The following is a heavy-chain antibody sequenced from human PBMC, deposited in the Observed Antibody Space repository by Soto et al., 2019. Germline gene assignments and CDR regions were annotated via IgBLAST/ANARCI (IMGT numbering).Heavy chain of an antibody. CDR1: GFTFSSYG. J-gene: IGHJ6*02. CDR3: AKDLAYSSSWHTYYYYGMDV. D-gene: IGHD6-13*01. Sequence: QVQLVESGGGVVQPGRSLRLSCAASGFTFSSYGMHWVRQAPGKGLEWVAVIWYDGSNKYYADSVKGRFTISRDNSKNTXYXXMNSLRAEDTAVYYCAKDLAYSSSWHTYYYYGMDVWGQGTTVTVSS. V-gene: IGHV3-33*06. CDR2: IWYDGSNK.